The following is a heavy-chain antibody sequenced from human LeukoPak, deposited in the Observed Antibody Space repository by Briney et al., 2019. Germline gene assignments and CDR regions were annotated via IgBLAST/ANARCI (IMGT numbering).Heavy chain of an antibody. CDR2: IYYSGST. V-gene: IGHV4-39*01. D-gene: IGHD6-6*01. CDR3: ARPTPPSGSVTTRMDAFDI. Sequence: SETLSLTCAVSGGSISSSSYYWGWIRQPPGKGLEWIVSIYYSGSTYYNPSLKSRVTISVDTSKNQFSLKLNSVTAADTALYYCARPTPPSGSVTTRMDAFDIWGQGTMVTVSS. J-gene: IGHJ3*02. CDR1: GGSISSSSYY.